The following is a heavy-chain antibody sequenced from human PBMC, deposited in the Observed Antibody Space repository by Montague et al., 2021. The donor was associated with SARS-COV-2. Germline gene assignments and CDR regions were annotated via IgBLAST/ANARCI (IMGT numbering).Heavy chain of an antibody. D-gene: IGHD6-13*01. V-gene: IGHV4-39*07. CDR1: GGSISSSSYY. CDR2: MYYSGXT. CDR3: ARVGRQQLVRLSGMDV. J-gene: IGHJ6*01. Sequence: SETLSLTCTVSGGSISSSSYYWAWIRQPPGKGLEWIGSMYYSGXTXYXXXXRXRVTISVDTSKNQFSLKLTSVTAADTAVYYCARVGRQQLVRLSGMDVWGQGTTVTVS.